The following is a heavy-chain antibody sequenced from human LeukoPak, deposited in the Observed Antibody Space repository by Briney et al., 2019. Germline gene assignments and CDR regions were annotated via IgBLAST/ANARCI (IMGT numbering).Heavy chain of an antibody. CDR3: AKLLRNRNGPYEY. V-gene: IGHV3-30*18. J-gene: IGHJ4*02. Sequence: GGSLRLSCAVSGFTFSNYGMHWVRQAPGKGLEWVAVISFDGSNKYYADSVKGRFTISRDNSKNTLYLQMNSLRAEDTAVYYCAKLLRNRNGPYEYWGQGTLVTVSS. D-gene: IGHD4-4*01. CDR1: GFTFSNYG. CDR2: ISFDGSNK.